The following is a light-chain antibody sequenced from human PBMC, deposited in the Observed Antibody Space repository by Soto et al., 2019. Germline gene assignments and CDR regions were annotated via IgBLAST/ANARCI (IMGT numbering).Light chain of an antibody. CDR3: QSYDSSLSVWM. V-gene: IGLV1-40*01. Sequence: QSVLTQPPSVSGAPGQRVTISCAGTSSNIGAGFDVHWYQQLPGTAPKLLIFGNTHRPSGVPDRFSGSKSGTSASLAITGLQAEDEADYYCQSYDSSLSVWMFGGGTKVTVL. CDR1: SSNIGAGFD. J-gene: IGLJ3*02. CDR2: GNT.